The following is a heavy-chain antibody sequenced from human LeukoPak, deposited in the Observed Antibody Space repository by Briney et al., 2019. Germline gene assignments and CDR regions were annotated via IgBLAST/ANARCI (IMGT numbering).Heavy chain of an antibody. J-gene: IGHJ4*02. CDR3: AREWAGSGKVLDC. CDR2: INSDSGGT. V-gene: IGHV1-2*06. CDR1: GYTFTTYY. D-gene: IGHD1-14*01. Sequence: ASVKVSCEASGYTFTTYYKHWVRQAPGQGLEWMGRINSDSGGTDYSQKFQGGVTMTRDTSISTVYMEVSNLRSDDTAIYYCAREWAGSGKVLDCWGQGTPVTVSS.